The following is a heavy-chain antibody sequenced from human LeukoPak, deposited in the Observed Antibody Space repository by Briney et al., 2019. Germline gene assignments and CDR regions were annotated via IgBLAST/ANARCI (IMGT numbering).Heavy chain of an antibody. CDR1: GFTFSSYA. V-gene: IGHV3-23*01. CDR3: AKSRSGSSSGYSDY. J-gene: IGHJ4*02. CDR2: ISGSGGST. Sequence: GGSLRLSCAASGFTFSSYAMSWVRQAPGEGLEWVSAISGSGGSTYYADSVKGRFTISRDNSKNTLYLQMNSLRAEDTAVYYCAKSRSGSSSGYSDYWGQGTLVTVSS. D-gene: IGHD3-22*01.